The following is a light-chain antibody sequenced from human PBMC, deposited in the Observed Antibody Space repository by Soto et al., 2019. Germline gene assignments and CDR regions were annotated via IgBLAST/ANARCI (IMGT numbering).Light chain of an antibody. J-gene: IGLJ2*01. CDR2: DDR. CDR1: NIGSKS. CDR3: QEWDSTLDQWI. V-gene: IGLV3-21*02. Sequence: SYELTQPPSVSVAPGQTVTITCGGSNIGSKSVHWYQQRPGQAPVLVVYDDRDRPSGIPDRFSGSNSGNTATLTISRVEVGDEADYHCQEWDSTLDQWIFGGGTQLTVL.